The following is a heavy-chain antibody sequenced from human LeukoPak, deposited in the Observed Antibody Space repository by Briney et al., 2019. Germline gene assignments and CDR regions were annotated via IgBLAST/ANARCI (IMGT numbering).Heavy chain of an antibody. D-gene: IGHD3-22*01. CDR2: ISSSGSTI. V-gene: IGHV3-11*01. J-gene: IGHJ4*02. CDR1: GFTFSDYY. CDR3: AREVQDSSGYYYSYYFDY. Sequence: GGSLRLSCAASGFTFSDYYMSWIRQAPGKGLEWVSHISSSGSTIYYADSVKGRFTISRDNAKNSLYLQMNSLRAEDTAVYYCAREVQDSSGYYYSYYFDYWGQGTLVTVSS.